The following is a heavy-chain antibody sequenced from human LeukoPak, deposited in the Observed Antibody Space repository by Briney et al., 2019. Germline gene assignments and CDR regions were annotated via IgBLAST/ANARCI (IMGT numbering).Heavy chain of an antibody. V-gene: IGHV3-30*03. D-gene: IGHD6-13*01. CDR1: GFTFSSYW. J-gene: IGHJ4*02. CDR2: ISYDGSNK. Sequence: GGSLRLSCAASGFTFSSYWKSWVCQAPGKGLEWVAVISYDGSNKYYADSVKGRFTISRDNSKNTLYLQMNSLRAEDTAVYYCARDSSSWYYFDCWGQGTLVTVSS. CDR3: ARDSSSWYYFDC.